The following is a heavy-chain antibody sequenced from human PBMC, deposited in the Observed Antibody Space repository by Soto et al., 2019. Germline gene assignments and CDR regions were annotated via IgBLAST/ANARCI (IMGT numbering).Heavy chain of an antibody. V-gene: IGHV5-51*01. CDR1: GYSFNTYW. CDR3: ARGSPSYSYHYIDV. J-gene: IGHJ6*03. Sequence: GESLKISCKGSGYSFNTYWIGWVRQMPGKGLEWMGIIYPADSDTRYSPSFQGQVTMSADKSISTAYLQWSSLKASDTATYYCARGSPSYSYHYIDVWGKGTTVTVSS. D-gene: IGHD3-10*01. CDR2: IYPADSDT.